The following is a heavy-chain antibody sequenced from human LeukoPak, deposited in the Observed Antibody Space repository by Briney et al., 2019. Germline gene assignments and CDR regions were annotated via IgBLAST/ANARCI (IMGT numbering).Heavy chain of an antibody. J-gene: IGHJ4*02. CDR1: GYTFTSYD. CDR2: MNPNSGNT. CDR3: ARVRKKQWLVPEGFDY. V-gene: IGHV1-8*01. Sequence: ASVKVSCKASGYTFTSYDINWVRQATGQGLEWRGWMNPNSGNTGYAQKFQGRVTMTRNTSISTAYMELSSLRSEDTAVYYCARVRKKQWLVPEGFDYWGQGTLVTVSS. D-gene: IGHD6-19*01.